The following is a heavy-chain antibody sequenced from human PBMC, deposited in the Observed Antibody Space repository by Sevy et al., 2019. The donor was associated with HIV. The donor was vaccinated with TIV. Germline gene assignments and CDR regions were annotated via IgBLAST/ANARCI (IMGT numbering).Heavy chain of an antibody. CDR2: ISADNGKT. CDR3: ARDGRRWELWGNWFDP. Sequence: ASVKVSCKASGYTFTSYGITWVRQAPGQGLEWMGWISADNGKTEYAKKVQGRVTMTTDTSTSTAYMELRSLRSDDTAMYYCARDGRRWELWGNWFDPWGQGTLVTVSS. CDR1: GYTFTSYG. V-gene: IGHV1-18*01. J-gene: IGHJ5*02. D-gene: IGHD4-17*01.